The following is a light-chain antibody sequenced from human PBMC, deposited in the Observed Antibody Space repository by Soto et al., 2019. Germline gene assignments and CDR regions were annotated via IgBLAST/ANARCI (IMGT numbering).Light chain of an antibody. J-gene: IGKJ2*01. CDR1: QSITTW. CDR2: KAT. CDR3: QRYNDYQYI. Sequence: DIQMTQSPSTLSASVGDRVTITCRASQSITTWLAWYQQKPGKAPNLLIYKATNLQSGVPSRFSGSGSGTELSLTISSLQPDDFATYYCQRYNDYQYIFGQGTKLEIK. V-gene: IGKV1-5*03.